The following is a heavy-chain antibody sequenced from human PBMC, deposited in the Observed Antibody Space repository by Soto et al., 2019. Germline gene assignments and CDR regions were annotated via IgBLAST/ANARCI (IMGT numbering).Heavy chain of an antibody. CDR2: ILYDGSKK. Sequence: QVQLVESGGGVVQHGRSLRLSCAASGFTFSSHGMHWVRQAPGKGLEWVAVILYDGSKKYSADSVKGRFTISRDNSKNTMYLLRSSLRGADTALYYWGKDGSSGWPGFGDIDVWGRRTTATVSS. D-gene: IGHD6-19*01. V-gene: IGHV3-30*18. CDR1: GFTFSSHG. J-gene: IGHJ6*02. CDR3: GKDGSSGWPGFGDIDV.